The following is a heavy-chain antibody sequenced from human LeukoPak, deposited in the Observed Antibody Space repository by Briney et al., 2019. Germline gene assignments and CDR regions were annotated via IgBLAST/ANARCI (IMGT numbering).Heavy chain of an antibody. Sequence: GASVKVSCKASGYTFTSYSMHWVRQAPGQGLEWMRIINPSGGSTNYAQKFQGRVTTTRDTSTSTVYMELSSLRSEDTAVYYCARAPYESSGYTSFQHWGQGTLVTVSS. CDR3: ARAPYESSGYTSFQH. D-gene: IGHD3-22*01. CDR2: INPSGGST. CDR1: GYTFTSYS. J-gene: IGHJ1*01. V-gene: IGHV1-46*01.